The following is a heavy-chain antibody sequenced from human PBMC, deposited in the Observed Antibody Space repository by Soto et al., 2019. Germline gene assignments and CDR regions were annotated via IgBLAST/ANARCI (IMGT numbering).Heavy chain of an antibody. D-gene: IGHD6-6*01. Sequence: QVQLVESGGGVVQHGRSLRLSCAVSGFIFKNYALKWVRQAPGKGLEWVASITRDGYNKYYADSVKGRFTISRDNSKNTLSLQMTALRVEDSSVYYCTKSSGGSSSVGMDYWGPGTLVTVSS. CDR2: ITRDGYNK. CDR1: GFIFKNYA. J-gene: IGHJ4*02. V-gene: IGHV3-30*04. CDR3: TKSSGGSSSVGMDY.